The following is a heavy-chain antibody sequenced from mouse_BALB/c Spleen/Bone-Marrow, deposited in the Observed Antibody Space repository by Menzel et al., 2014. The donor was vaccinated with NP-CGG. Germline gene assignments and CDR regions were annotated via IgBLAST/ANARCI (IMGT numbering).Heavy chain of an antibody. J-gene: IGHJ3*01. CDR2: ISSGSNTI. D-gene: IGHD2-1*01. V-gene: IGHV5-17*02. Sequence: QGVESGGGVVQPGGSRKLSCAASGFAFSSFGMHWVRQAPEKGLEWVAYISSGSNTIYYADTVKGRFTISRDNPKNTLFLQMTSLRSEDTAMYYCARFGNYVTYWGQGTLVTVSA. CDR1: GFAFSSFG. CDR3: ARFGNYVTY.